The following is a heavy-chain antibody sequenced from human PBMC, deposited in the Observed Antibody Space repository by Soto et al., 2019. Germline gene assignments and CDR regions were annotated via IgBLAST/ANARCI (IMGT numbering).Heavy chain of an antibody. V-gene: IGHV3-23*01. CDR1: SYA. J-gene: IGHJ6*02. Sequence: SYAMSWVRQAPGKGLEWVSAISGSGGSTYYADSVKGRFTISRDNSKNTLYLQMNSLRAEDTAVYYCAKGTVPMGYYGMDVWGQGTTVTVSS. D-gene: IGHD3-10*01. CDR3: AKGTVPMGYYGMDV. CDR2: ISGSGGST.